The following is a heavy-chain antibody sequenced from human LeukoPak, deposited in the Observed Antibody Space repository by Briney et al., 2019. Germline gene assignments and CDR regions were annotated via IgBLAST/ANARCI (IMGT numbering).Heavy chain of an antibody. CDR2: RCDDGRD. Sequence: PSETLSLTCTVSGVSISTSCWSWIRQSPGRGLEWVGYRCDDGRDLYNPSLRSRVSRVTISVDATEKQFSLSLRSVTAADTAMYYCARTTRVTPDGRAEYFEDWGQGTLVIVSS. D-gene: IGHD4-11*01. CDR3: ARTTRVTPDGRAEYFED. CDR1: GVSISTSC. J-gene: IGHJ1*01. V-gene: IGHV4-59*03.